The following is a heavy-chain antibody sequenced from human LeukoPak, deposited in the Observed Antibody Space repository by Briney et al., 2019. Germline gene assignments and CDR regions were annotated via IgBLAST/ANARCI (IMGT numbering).Heavy chain of an antibody. CDR3: ARQGRIEQQTVHYGMDV. Sequence: SETLSLTCAVSGGSISSSNWWSWVRQPPGKGLEWIGEIYHSGSTNYNPSLKSRVTISVDKSKNQFSLKLSSVTAADTAVYYCARQGRIEQQTVHYGMDVWGQGTTVTVSS. D-gene: IGHD6-13*01. CDR2: IYHSGST. CDR1: GGSISSSNW. V-gene: IGHV4-4*02. J-gene: IGHJ6*02.